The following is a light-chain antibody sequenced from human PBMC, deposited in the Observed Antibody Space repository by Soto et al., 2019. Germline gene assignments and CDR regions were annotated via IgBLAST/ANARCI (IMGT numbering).Light chain of an antibody. CDR1: QRISSY. J-gene: IGKJ1*01. Sequence: DFQLTQSPSSLSASVGDRVTITCRASQRISSYLNWYQQKPGKAPKLLIYATSTLQSGVPSRFSGSGSGTHFTLTISNLQPGDFATYFCQQTYNTPCTFGQGTKVEIK. CDR2: ATS. CDR3: QQTYNTPCT. V-gene: IGKV1-39*01.